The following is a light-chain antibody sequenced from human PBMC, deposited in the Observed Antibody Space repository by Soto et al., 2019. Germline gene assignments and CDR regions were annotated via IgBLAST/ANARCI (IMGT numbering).Light chain of an antibody. V-gene: IGKV1-5*03. Sequence: TKSASTLSGSLSDRVTITCQASQTISSWLAWYKQKPGKAPKLLSYNASTLKSGVPSRFSGSGSGTEFTLTISSLKPEDFETYYCQHNNSYSEAFGQGTKVDIK. CDR1: QTISSW. CDR2: NAS. CDR3: QHNNSYSEA. J-gene: IGKJ1*01.